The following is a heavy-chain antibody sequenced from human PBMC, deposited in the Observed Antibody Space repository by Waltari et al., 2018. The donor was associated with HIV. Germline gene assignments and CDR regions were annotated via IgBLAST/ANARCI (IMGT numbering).Heavy chain of an antibody. CDR2: IDDSGRV. V-gene: IGHV4-34*01. CDR1: GESLSGYY. J-gene: IGHJ5*02. D-gene: IGHD1-1*01. CDR3: AKKGLCGGTRGWFDP. Sequence: QVRLHQWGAGLLKPSDTLSLTFAVYGESLSGYYWAWIGQHPGKGLQWIGDIDDSGRVRHGPALECRVAMSVYTYKSQFSLKLRAVSAADTAVYYCAKKGLCGGTRGWFDPWGQGTPVVVSS.